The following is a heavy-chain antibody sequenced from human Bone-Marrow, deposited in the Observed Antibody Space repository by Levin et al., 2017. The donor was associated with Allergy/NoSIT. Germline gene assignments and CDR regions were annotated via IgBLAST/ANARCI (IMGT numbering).Heavy chain of an antibody. V-gene: IGHV3-15*06. CDR1: GFNFTEAW. J-gene: IGHJ4*02. CDR2: IKSATDGGTT. Sequence: GGSLRLSCTGSGFNFTEAWLSWVRQIPGKGLEWVGRIKSATDGGTTHYAAPVRDRFTISRDDSKNMVYLQMSSLKTGDTAVYYCTTGTPVDNWGQGTLVTVSS. CDR3: TTGTPVDN. D-gene: IGHD2-15*01.